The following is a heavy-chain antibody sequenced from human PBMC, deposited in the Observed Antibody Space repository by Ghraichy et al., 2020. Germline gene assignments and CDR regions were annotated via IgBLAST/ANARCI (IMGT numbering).Heavy chain of an antibody. V-gene: IGHV4-39*01. D-gene: IGHD1-26*01. CDR3: ARQSRLGADPDS. CDR1: GGSISSSSYY. CDR2: IYYSGST. Sequence: SETLSLTCTVSGGSISSSSYYWGWIRQPPGKGLEWIGTIYYSGSTYYNPSLKSRVTISVDTSKNQFSLKLNSVTAADTAVYYCARQSRLGADPDSWGQGTLVTVSS. J-gene: IGHJ4*02.